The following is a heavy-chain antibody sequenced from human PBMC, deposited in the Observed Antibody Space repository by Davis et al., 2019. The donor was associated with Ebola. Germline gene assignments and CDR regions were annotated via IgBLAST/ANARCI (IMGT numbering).Heavy chain of an antibody. CDR3: ARHTISGSYYQGPFDY. V-gene: IGHV4-39*01. CDR1: GGSISSSSYY. Sequence: MPSETLSLTCTVSGGSISSSSYYWGWIRQSPGKGLEWIGSIYYSGSTYYNASLKSRVTISVDTSMNQFSLKLSSVTAADTSVYFCARHTISGSYYQGPFDYWGQGTLVTVSS. CDR2: IYYSGST. J-gene: IGHJ4*02. D-gene: IGHD1-26*01.